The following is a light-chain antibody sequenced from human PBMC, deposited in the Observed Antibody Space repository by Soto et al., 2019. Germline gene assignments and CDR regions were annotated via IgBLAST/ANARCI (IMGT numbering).Light chain of an antibody. Sequence: DIQMTQSPSTLSASVGDRVTITCRASQSINAWLAWYQQKPGKAPKLLIYDVSTLDSGVPSRFSGSASGTEFTLTISSLQPDDFATYYCQHYNSYSEAFGQGTKVELK. CDR1: QSINAW. CDR3: QHYNSYSEA. V-gene: IGKV1-5*01. J-gene: IGKJ1*01. CDR2: DVS.